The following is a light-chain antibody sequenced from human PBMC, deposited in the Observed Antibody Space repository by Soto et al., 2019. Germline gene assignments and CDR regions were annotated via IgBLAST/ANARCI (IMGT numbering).Light chain of an antibody. CDR1: QSVSSY. V-gene: IGKV3-11*01. CDR3: QQRSNWPPIT. Sequence: ETVLTQSPATLSLSPGDRATLSCRASQSVSSYLAWYQQRPGQAPRLLXYDASNRATGIPARFSGSGSGTGLTLTISSLEPEDFATYYCQQRSNWPPITFGQGTRLEI. J-gene: IGKJ5*01. CDR2: DAS.